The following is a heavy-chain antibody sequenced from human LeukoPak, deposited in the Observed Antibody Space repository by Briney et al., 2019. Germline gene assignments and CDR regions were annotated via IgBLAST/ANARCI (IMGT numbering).Heavy chain of an antibody. V-gene: IGHV4-61*02. CDR1: GGSISSGSYY. D-gene: IGHD6-13*01. Sequence: SETLSLTCTVSGGSISSGSYYWSWIRQPAGKGLEWIGRIYTSGSTNYNPSLKSRVTISVDTSKNQFSLKLSSVTAADTAVYYCARDLVAAAAGWFDPWGQGTLVTVSS. CDR2: IYTSGST. J-gene: IGHJ5*02. CDR3: ARDLVAAAAGWFDP.